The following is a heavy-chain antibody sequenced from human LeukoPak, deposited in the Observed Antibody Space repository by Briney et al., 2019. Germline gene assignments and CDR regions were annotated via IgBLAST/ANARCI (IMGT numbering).Heavy chain of an antibody. Sequence: SETLSLTCTVSGGSISSYYWSWIRQPPGKGLKWIGYIYYSGSTNYNPSLKSRVTISVDTSKNQFSLKLSSVTAADTAVYYCARGSFCSSTSCYIWFDPWGQGTLVTVSS. J-gene: IGHJ5*02. CDR1: GGSISSYY. CDR3: ARGSFCSSTSCYIWFDP. V-gene: IGHV4-59*01. D-gene: IGHD2-2*01. CDR2: IYYSGST.